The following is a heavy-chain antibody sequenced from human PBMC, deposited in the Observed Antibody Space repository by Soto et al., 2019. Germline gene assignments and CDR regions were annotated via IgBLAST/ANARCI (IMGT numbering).Heavy chain of an antibody. V-gene: IGHV1-69*13. CDR3: ARSRGSYYYYYGMDV. D-gene: IGHD1-26*01. Sequence: ASVKVSCKASGGTFSSYAISWVRQAPGQGLEWMGGIIPIFGTANYAQKFQGRVTITADESTSTAYMELSSLRSEDTAVYYCARSRGSYYYYYGMDVWGQGTTVTVSS. CDR2: IIPIFGTA. CDR1: GGTFSSYA. J-gene: IGHJ6*02.